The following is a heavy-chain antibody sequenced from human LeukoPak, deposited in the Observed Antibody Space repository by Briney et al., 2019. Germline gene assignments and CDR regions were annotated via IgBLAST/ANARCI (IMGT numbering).Heavy chain of an antibody. J-gene: IGHJ4*02. CDR2: IKQDGSEK. V-gene: IGHV3-7*01. Sequence: PGGSLRLSCAASGFTFSSYWMSWVRQAPGKGLEWVANIKQDGSEKYYVDSVKGRFTISRDNAKNSLYLQMNSLRAEDTAVYYCARVVAARSLYYFDYWGQGTLVTVSS. D-gene: IGHD6-6*01. CDR3: ARVVAARSLYYFDY. CDR1: GFTFSSYW.